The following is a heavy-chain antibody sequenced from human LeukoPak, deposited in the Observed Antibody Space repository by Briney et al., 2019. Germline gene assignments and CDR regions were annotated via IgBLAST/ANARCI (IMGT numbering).Heavy chain of an antibody. CDR2: IYPGDSDT. CDR3: AISTGVYCSSTSCSGKPFDY. D-gene: IGHD2-2*01. Sequence: GASLQISCQGSGYTFTSYWIGWVRQLPGKGLEWMGIIYPGDSDTRYSPSFQGQVTISADKPISTAYLQWSSLKASDTAMYYCAISTGVYCSSTSCSGKPFDYWGQGTLVTVSS. CDR1: GYTFTSYW. V-gene: IGHV5-51*04. J-gene: IGHJ4*02.